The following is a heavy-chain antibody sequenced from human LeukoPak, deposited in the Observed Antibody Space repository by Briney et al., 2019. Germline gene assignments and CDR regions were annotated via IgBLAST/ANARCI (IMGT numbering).Heavy chain of an antibody. CDR2: INWNGGST. Sequence: GGSLRLSCAASGFTFDDYGMSWVRQAPGKGLEWVSGINWNGGSTGYADSVKGRFTISRDNAKNSLYLQMNSLRAEDTALYHCARGSDSSGYNYGMDVWGQGTTVTVSS. CDR1: GFTFDDYG. CDR3: ARGSDSSGYNYGMDV. D-gene: IGHD3-22*01. V-gene: IGHV3-20*01. J-gene: IGHJ6*02.